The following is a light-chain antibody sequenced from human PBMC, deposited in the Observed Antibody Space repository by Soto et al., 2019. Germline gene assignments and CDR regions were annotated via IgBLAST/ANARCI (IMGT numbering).Light chain of an antibody. Sequence: DNVMNQSPDSLAVSLGERATISCSSSQSILYSSNNKNYLAWYQQKAGQPPKLLIYRASTRESGVPDRFSGSGSGTDVTLTISSLQGEDVAVYDCQPYYSNPTFGEGTKVEIK. V-gene: IGKV4-1*01. CDR3: QPYYSNPT. CDR2: RAS. CDR1: QSILYSSNNKNY. J-gene: IGKJ1*01.